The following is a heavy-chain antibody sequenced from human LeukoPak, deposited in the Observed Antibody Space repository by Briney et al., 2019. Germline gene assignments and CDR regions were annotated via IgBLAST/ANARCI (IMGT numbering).Heavy chain of an antibody. Sequence: PGGSLRLSCAASGFTFSSFWMHWVRQAPGKGPVWVSRISPDGSTSNYADSVKGRFTISRDNSKNTLYLQMNSLRAEDTAVYYCAKGRLGTVTTALDYWGQGTLVTVSS. CDR3: AKGRLGTVTTALDY. CDR1: GFTFSSFW. V-gene: IGHV3-74*01. CDR2: ISPDGSTS. J-gene: IGHJ4*02. D-gene: IGHD4-17*01.